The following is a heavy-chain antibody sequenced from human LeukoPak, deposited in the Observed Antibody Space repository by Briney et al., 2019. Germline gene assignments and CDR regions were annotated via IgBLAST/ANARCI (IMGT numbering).Heavy chain of an antibody. V-gene: IGHV4-34*01. D-gene: IGHD3-22*01. CDR1: GGSFSGYY. J-gene: IGHJ4*02. CDR3: ARARGRGSGYHALLFDY. Sequence: SETLSLTCAVYGGSFSGYYWSWIRQPPGKGLEWIGEINHSGSTNYNPSLKSRVTISVDTSKNQFSLKLSSVTAADTAVYYCARARGRGSGYHALLFDYWGQGTLVTVSS. CDR2: INHSGST.